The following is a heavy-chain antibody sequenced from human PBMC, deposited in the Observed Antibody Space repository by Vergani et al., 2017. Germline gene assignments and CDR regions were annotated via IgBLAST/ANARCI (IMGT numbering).Heavy chain of an antibody. CDR3: ARVXVEALGYYYYYMDV. J-gene: IGHJ6*03. V-gene: IGHV4-4*07. CDR2: IYTSGST. CDR1: GGSISSYY. Sequence: QVQLQESGPGLVKPSETLALTCTVSGGSISSYYWSWIRQPAGKGLEWIGRIYTSGSTNYNPSLKSRVTMSVDTSKNQFSLKLSSVTAADTAVYYCARVXVEALGYYYYYMDVWGKGTTVTVSS.